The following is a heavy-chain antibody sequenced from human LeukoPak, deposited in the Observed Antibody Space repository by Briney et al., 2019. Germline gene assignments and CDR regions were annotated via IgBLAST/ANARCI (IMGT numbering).Heavy chain of an antibody. CDR3: ASGQYLTGEEWYFDL. Sequence: GASVKVSCKASGYTFTRFDIHWVRQATGQGLKWMGWMNPNSGNTGYAQKFQGRVTITRNTSISTAYMELSSLRSEDTAVYYCASGQYLTGEEWYFDLWGRGTLVTVSS. J-gene: IGHJ2*01. CDR1: GYTFTRFD. V-gene: IGHV1-8*03. CDR2: MNPNSGNT. D-gene: IGHD7-27*01.